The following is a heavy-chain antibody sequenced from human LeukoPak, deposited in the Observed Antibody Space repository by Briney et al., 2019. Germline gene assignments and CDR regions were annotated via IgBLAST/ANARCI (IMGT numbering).Heavy chain of an antibody. CDR3: AKEGSGAFDI. J-gene: IGHJ3*02. CDR2: ISYDGSNK. Sequence: GGPLRLSCAASGFTSSNYGMHWVRQAPGKGLEWVAVISYDGSNKYYADSVKGRFTISRDNSKNTLYLQMNSLRAEDTAVYYCAKEGSGAFDIWGQGTMVTVSS. V-gene: IGHV3-30*18. CDR1: GFTSSNYG.